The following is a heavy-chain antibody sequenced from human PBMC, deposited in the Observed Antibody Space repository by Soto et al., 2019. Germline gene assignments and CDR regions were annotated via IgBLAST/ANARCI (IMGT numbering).Heavy chain of an antibody. CDR1: GFTFSSYS. D-gene: IGHD3-22*01. CDR3: PSLLYFDSSGIPLTFFSP. V-gene: IGHV3-48*02. Sequence: PGGSLRLSCAASGFTFSSYSMNWVRQAPGKGLEWVSYISSSSSTIYYADSVKGRFTISRDNAKNSLYLQMNSLRDEDTAVYYSPSLLYFDSSGIPLTFFSPWCQGSLVLGSS. CDR2: ISSSSSTI. J-gene: IGHJ5*02.